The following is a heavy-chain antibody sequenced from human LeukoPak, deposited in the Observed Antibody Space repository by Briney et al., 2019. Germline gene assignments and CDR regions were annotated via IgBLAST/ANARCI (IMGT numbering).Heavy chain of an antibody. CDR3: AKGSDSFDY. D-gene: IGHD6-25*01. Sequence: PGGSLRLSCAASGFTFSSYGTPSVRQAPGKGLEWVAFIRYDATDKHYADSVKGRFTISRDNSKNTLYLQMNSLRTEDTAVYYCAKGSDSFDYCGQGTLVTVSP. J-gene: IGHJ4*02. CDR1: GFTFSSYG. CDR2: IRYDATDK. V-gene: IGHV3-30*02.